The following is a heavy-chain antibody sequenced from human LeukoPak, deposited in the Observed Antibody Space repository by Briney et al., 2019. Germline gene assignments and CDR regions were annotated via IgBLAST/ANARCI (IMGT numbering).Heavy chain of an antibody. CDR1: GYTFTSYG. CDR3: AAWRSYSGSSELDY. D-gene: IGHD6-6*01. V-gene: IGHV1-18*01. CDR2: ISAYNGNT. J-gene: IGHJ4*02. Sequence: ASVKVSCKASGYTFTSYGISWVRQAPGQGLEWMGWISAYNGNTNYAQKLQGRVTMTTDTSTSTAYMELRSLRSDDTAVYYCAAWRSYSGSSELDYWGQGTLVTVSS.